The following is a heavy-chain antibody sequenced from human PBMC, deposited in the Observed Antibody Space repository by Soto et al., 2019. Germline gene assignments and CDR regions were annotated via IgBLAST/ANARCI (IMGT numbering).Heavy chain of an antibody. J-gene: IGHJ4*02. Sequence: VQLVESGGGLVKPGGSLRLSCVASGFTFSAYSMSWVRQAPGQGLEWVSSITSSSTYIYYTRSVEGRFTISRDDAKNSLHLQMDSLRAEDTAVYYCARGLREGYGHARQPDYWGQGTLVTVSS. D-gene: IGHD5-18*01. CDR3: ARGLREGYGHARQPDY. V-gene: IGHV3-21*06. CDR1: GFTFSAYS. CDR2: ITSSSTYI.